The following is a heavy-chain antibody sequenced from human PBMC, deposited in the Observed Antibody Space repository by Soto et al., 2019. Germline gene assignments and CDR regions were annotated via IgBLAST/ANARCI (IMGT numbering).Heavy chain of an antibody. CDR3: ARLSRIGLVNY. CDR1: GASIRSSSDY. CDR2: IYYSGST. J-gene: IGHJ4*02. Sequence: SEMLSLTCTVSGASIRSSSDYWGWIRQPPGKGLEWIGSIYYSGSTFYNPSLKSRVTISVDTSRNQFSLKLRSVTAAETAVYYCARLSRIGLVNYWGQGTQVTVSS. V-gene: IGHV4-39*01. D-gene: IGHD3-22*01.